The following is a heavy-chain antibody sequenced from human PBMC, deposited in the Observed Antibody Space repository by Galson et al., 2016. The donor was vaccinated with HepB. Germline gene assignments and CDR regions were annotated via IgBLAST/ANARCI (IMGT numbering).Heavy chain of an antibody. CDR1: GYNFPSQW. V-gene: IGHV5-51*01. J-gene: IGHJ4*02. Sequence: QSGAEVKKPGESVTISCQGSGYNFPSQWIGWVRQMPGKGLEWMGLIYPGDSDTRYSPSFPGQVTISADRSISTTYLQWSSLEASDSAIYYCASGKWRDFDYWGQGTLLTVAS. CDR3: ASGKWRDFDY. CDR2: IYPGDSDT. D-gene: IGHD1-26*01.